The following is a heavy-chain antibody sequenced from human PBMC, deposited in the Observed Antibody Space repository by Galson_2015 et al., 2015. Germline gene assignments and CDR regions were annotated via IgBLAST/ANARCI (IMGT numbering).Heavy chain of an antibody. CDR1: GFTFSNYW. CDR2: VKQDGSEK. Sequence: SLRLSCAASGFTFSNYWMAWVRQAPGEGLEWVANVKQDGSEKHYVDSVKGRFVISSDNAKNSVYLQLNNLRAEDTAVYYCTRGAPQYWYFDLWGRGTLVTVSS. J-gene: IGHJ2*01. CDR3: TRGAPQYWYFDL. V-gene: IGHV3-7*03.